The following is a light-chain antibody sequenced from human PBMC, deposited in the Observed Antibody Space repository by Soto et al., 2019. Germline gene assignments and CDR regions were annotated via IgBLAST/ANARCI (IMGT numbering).Light chain of an antibody. CDR3: ATWDDSLSRRV. Sequence: QSVLTQPPSASGTPGQRVTISCSGSNSNIGSNTVNWYQQLPGTAPKLLIYGDNQRPSGVPDRFSVSKSDTSASLAISGLRSEDEADYYCATWDDSLSRRVFGGGTKLTVL. J-gene: IGLJ3*02. CDR2: GDN. CDR1: NSNIGSNT. V-gene: IGLV1-44*01.